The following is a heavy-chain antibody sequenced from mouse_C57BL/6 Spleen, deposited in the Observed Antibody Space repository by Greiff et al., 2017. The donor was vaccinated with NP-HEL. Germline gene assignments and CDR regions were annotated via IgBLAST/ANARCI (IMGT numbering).Heavy chain of an antibody. CDR1: GYTFSSYA. Sequence: EVQLVESGGGLVKPGGSLKLSCAASGYTFSSYAMSWVRQTPEKRLEWVATISPGGSYTYYPDNVKGRFTISRDNAKNNLYLQMSHLKSEDTAMYYCARSYYNNYWYFDDWGKGTTLTVSS. CDR3: ARSYYNNYWYFDD. D-gene: IGHD2-5*01. J-gene: IGHJ1*03. V-gene: IGHV5-4*01. CDR2: ISPGGSYT.